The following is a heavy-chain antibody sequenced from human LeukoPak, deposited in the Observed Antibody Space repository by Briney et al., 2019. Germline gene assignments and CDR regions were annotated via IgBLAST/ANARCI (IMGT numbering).Heavy chain of an antibody. CDR1: GGSFSGHY. CDR2: LNHSGAT. D-gene: IGHD3-3*01. CDR3: ARHGSYSLDY. Sequence: SETLSLTCTVYGGSFSGHYWSWIRQPPGKGLEWIGELNHSGATNYNPSLRSRVTISGDTSKNQFSLKLSSVTAADTAVYFCARHGSYSLDYWGQGALVTVSS. J-gene: IGHJ4*02. V-gene: IGHV4-34*01.